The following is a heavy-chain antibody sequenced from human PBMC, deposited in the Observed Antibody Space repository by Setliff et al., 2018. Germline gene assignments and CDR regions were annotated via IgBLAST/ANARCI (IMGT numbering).Heavy chain of an antibody. V-gene: IGHV3-15*07. CDR2: IKSKTTGGTT. Sequence: GGSLRLSCAASGFTFSNAWMNWVRQAPGQGLEWVGRIKSKTTGGTTDYAAPVKGRFTISRDDSKNTLYLQMNSLKNEDTALYYCMSTPSGTYSTYYYYYNMDVWGKGTQVTVSS. CDR1: GFTFSNAW. CDR3: MSTPSGTYSTYYYYYNMDV. J-gene: IGHJ6*03. D-gene: IGHD3-10*01.